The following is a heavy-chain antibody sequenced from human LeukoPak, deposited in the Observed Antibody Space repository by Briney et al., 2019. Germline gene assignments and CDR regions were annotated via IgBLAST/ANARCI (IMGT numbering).Heavy chain of an antibody. Sequence: GRSLRLSCAASGFTFSSYGMHWVRQAPGKGLEWVAVIWYDGSNKYYADSVKGRFTISRDNSKNTLYLQMNSLRAEDTAVYYCARTYHGSGSYYTFFDYWGQGTLVTVSS. CDR3: ARTYHGSGSYYTFFDY. J-gene: IGHJ4*02. CDR1: GFTFSSYG. D-gene: IGHD3-10*01. CDR2: IWYDGSNK. V-gene: IGHV3-33*01.